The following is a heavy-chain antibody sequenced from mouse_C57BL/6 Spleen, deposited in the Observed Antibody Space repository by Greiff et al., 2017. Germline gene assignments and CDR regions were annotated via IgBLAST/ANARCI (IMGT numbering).Heavy chain of an antibody. D-gene: IGHD2-2*01. CDR1: GYAFTNYL. Sequence: VNVVESGAELVRPGTSVKVSCKASGYAFTNYLIEWVKQRPGQGLEWIGVINPGSGGTNYNEKFKGKATLTADKSSSTAYMQLSSLTSEDSAVYFCAGGYLYYYAMDYWGQGTSVTVSS. CDR2: INPGSGGT. CDR3: AGGYLYYYAMDY. V-gene: IGHV1-54*01. J-gene: IGHJ4*01.